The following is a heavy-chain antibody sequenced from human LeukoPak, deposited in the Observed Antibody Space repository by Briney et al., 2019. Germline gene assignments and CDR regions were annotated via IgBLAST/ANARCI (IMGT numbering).Heavy chain of an antibody. D-gene: IGHD2-15*01. V-gene: IGHV4-59*01. CDR1: GGSISSYY. Sequence: PSETLSLTCTVSGGSISSYYWSWIRQPPGKGLEWIGYISYSGSTNYNPSLKSRVTVSVDTSKNQFSLKLTSVTAADTAVYYCARAEVSCSRSTCFLHWGQGTLVTVSS. CDR2: ISYSGST. CDR3: ARAEVSCSRSTCFLH. J-gene: IGHJ4*02.